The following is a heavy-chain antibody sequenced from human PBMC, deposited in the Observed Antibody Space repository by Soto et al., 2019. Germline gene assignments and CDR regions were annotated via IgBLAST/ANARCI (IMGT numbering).Heavy chain of an antibody. CDR1: GGSVNDYLYGASLNGNS. CDR2: IYYSGST. J-gene: IGHJ4*02. D-gene: IGHD3-10*01. V-gene: IGHV4-61*08. CDR3: ARADYYGSGSPRNFDY. Sequence: ASETLSLTCDISGGSVNDYLYGASLNGNSWNWIRQPPGKGLEWIGYIYYSGSTNYNPSLKSRVTISVDTSKNQFSLKLSSVTAADTAVYYCARADYYGSGSPRNFDYWGQGTLVTVSS.